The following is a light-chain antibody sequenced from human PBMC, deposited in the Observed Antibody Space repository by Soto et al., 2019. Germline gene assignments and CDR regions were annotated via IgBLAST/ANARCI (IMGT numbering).Light chain of an antibody. V-gene: IGLV2-14*01. CDR3: SSYTSSSTYV. CDR1: SSDVGAYNY. CDR2: DVS. J-gene: IGLJ1*01. Sequence: QSALTQPASVSGSPGQSITISCTGTSSDVGAYNYVSWYQQHPGKAPKLMIHDVSNRPSGVSNRFSGSKSGNTASLTIAGRQAEDEADYYCSSYTSSSTYVFGTGTKLTVL.